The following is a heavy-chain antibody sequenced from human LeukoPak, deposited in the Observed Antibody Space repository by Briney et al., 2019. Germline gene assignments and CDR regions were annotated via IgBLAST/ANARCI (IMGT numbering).Heavy chain of an antibody. D-gene: IGHD4-23*01. CDR2: ISSSGSTI. CDR1: GFTFSDYY. CDR3: ARDSYGGNAFFDY. Sequence: GGSLRLSCAASGFTFSDYYMSWIRQAPGKGLEWVSYISSSGSTIYYADSVKGRFTISRDNAKNSLYLQMNSLRVEDTDVYYCARDSYGGNAFFDYWGQGTLVTVSS. J-gene: IGHJ4*02. V-gene: IGHV3-11*01.